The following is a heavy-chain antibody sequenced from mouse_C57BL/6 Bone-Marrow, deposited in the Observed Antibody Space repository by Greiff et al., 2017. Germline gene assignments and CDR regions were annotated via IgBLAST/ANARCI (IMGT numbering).Heavy chain of an antibody. Sequence: QVHVKQSGPELVKPGASVKISCKASGYSFTSYYIHWVKQRPGQGLEWIGWIYPGSGNTKYNEKFKGKATLTADTSSSTAYMQLSSLTSEDSAVYYCARSLLRNFFAYWGQGTLVTVSA. D-gene: IGHD1-1*01. CDR1: GYSFTSYY. CDR3: ARSLLRNFFAY. CDR2: IYPGSGNT. V-gene: IGHV1-66*01. J-gene: IGHJ3*01.